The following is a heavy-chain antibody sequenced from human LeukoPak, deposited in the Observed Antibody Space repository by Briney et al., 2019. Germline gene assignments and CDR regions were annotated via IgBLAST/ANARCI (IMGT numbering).Heavy chain of an antibody. CDR3: AKRGHYSINWYHYFDY. J-gene: IGHJ4*02. Sequence: GGCLRLSCAASGFTFTTYGLHWVRQAPGKGLEWEAAIASNGGSEYYADSVKGRFTISRDNSKNTLFLQMNSLRPDDTAVYYCAKRGHYSINWYHYFDYWGQGTLVTVSS. CDR2: IASNGGSE. CDR1: GFTFTTYG. D-gene: IGHD6-13*01. V-gene: IGHV3-30*18.